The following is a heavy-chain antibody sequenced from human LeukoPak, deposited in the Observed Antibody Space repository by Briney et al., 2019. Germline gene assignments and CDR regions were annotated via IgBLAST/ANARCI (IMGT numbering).Heavy chain of an antibody. CDR3: ARSGYCSSTSCYNWFDP. V-gene: IGHV1-2*02. Sequence: GASVKVSCKASGYTFTGYYMHWVRQAPGQGLEWMGWINPNSGGTNYAQKFQGRVTMTRDTSISTAYMELSRLRSDDTAVYYCARSGYCSSTSCYNWFDPRGQGTLVTVSS. J-gene: IGHJ5*02. CDR1: GYTFTGYY. CDR2: INPNSGGT. D-gene: IGHD2-2*03.